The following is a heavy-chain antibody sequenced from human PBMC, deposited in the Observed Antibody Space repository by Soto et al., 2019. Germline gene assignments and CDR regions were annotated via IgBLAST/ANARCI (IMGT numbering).Heavy chain of an antibody. Sequence: GASVKVSCKASGYTFTGYYMHWVRQAPGQGLEWMGWINPNSGGTNYAQKFQGRVTMTRDTSIGTAYMDLSRLTSDDTALYYCAGLGNYYFDYWGQGALVTVSS. CDR2: INPNSGGT. CDR1: GYTFTGYY. D-gene: IGHD7-27*01. V-gene: IGHV1-2*02. CDR3: AGLGNYYFDY. J-gene: IGHJ4*02.